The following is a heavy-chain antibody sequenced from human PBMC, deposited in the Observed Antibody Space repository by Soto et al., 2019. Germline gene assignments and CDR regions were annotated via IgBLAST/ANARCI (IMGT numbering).Heavy chain of an antibody. Sequence: ASVKVSCKASGYTFTGYYIHWVRQAPGQGLEWMGWINPNSGGTNYAQKFQGWVTMTRDTSISTAYMELSRLRSDDTAVYYCARALGDMNSGSYYGAFDIWGQGTMVTVSS. D-gene: IGHD1-26*01. V-gene: IGHV1-2*04. J-gene: IGHJ3*02. CDR3: ARALGDMNSGSYYGAFDI. CDR1: GYTFTGYY. CDR2: INPNSGGT.